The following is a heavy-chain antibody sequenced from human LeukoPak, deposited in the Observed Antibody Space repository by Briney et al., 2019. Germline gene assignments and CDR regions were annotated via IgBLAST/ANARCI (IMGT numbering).Heavy chain of an antibody. Sequence: PSETLSLTCTVSGGSISSGDYYWSWIRQPPGKGLEWIGYIYYSGSTYYNPSLKSRVTISVDTSKNQFSLKLSSVTAADTAVYCCARDGRTSFNWFDPWGQGTLVTVSS. D-gene: IGHD3-16*01. CDR1: GGSISSGDYY. V-gene: IGHV4-30-4*01. CDR3: ARDGRTSFNWFDP. J-gene: IGHJ5*02. CDR2: IYYSGST.